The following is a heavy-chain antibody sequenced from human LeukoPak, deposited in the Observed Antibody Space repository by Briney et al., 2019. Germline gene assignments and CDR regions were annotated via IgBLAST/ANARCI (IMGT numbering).Heavy chain of an antibody. CDR1: GYTLTSYG. D-gene: IGHD3-10*01. CDR2: ISGYNGNT. CDR3: ARDPPFRGAQMEY. V-gene: IGHV1-18*01. J-gene: IGHJ4*02. Sequence: ASVKVSCKASGYTLTSYGFSWVRQAPGQGLEWMGWISGYNGNTNYAQNLQGRVTMTIDTSTSTAYMELRSLRSDDTAVYYCARDPPFRGAQMEYWGQGTLVTVSS.